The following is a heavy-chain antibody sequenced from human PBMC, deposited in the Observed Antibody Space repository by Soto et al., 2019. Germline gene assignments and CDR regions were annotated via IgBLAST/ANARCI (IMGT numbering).Heavy chain of an antibody. CDR3: ATRDTSSFY. Sequence: QVQLQESGPGLVKPSGTLSLTCAVSGVSISSHDWWTWVRQPPGKGREWIGESHQSGNTNYNSSLERRVTISVEKSKNQFSLNLSSVTVADTAVYYCATRDTSSFYWGQGTLVTVSS. V-gene: IGHV4-4*02. CDR1: GVSISSHDW. J-gene: IGHJ4*02. CDR2: SHQSGNT. D-gene: IGHD6-13*01.